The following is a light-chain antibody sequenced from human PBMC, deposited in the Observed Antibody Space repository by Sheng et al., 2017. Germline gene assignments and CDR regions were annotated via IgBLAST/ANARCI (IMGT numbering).Light chain of an antibody. CDR3: QQYYSYPPT. Sequence: IQMTQSPSSLSASTGDRVTITCRASQGISSYLAWYQQKPGKAPKLLIYAASTLQSGVPSRFSGSGSGTDFTLTISCLQSEDFATYYCQQYYSYPPTFGPGTKVDIK. CDR2: AAS. V-gene: IGKV1-8*01. CDR1: QGISSY. J-gene: IGKJ3*01.